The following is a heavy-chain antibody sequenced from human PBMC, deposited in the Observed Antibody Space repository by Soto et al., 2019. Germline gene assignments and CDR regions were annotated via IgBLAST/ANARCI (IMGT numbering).Heavy chain of an antibody. J-gene: IGHJ6*02. CDR1: GYSISSGYY. CDR2: IYHSGST. CDR3: ARDLSTILSRSWYESPGDYYGMDV. D-gene: IGHD6-13*01. Sequence: SETLSLTCAVSGYSISSGYYWGWIRQPPGKGLEWIGSIYHSGSTYYNPSLKSRVTISVDTSKNQFSLKLSSVTAADTAVYYCARDLSTILSRSWYESPGDYYGMDVWGQGTTVTVSS. V-gene: IGHV4-38-2*02.